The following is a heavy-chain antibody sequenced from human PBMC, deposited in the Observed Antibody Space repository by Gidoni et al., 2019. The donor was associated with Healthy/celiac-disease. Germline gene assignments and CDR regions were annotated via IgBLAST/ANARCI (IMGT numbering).Heavy chain of an antibody. D-gene: IGHD2-2*01. CDR1: GGSFSGYY. Sequence: QVQLQQWGAGLLKPSETLSLTCAVYGGSFSGYYWSWIRQPPGKGLEWIGEINHSGSTNYNPSLKSRVTISVDTSKNQFSLKLSSVTAADTAVYYCARNRRVVPAALHRVYYFDYWGQGTLVTVSS. V-gene: IGHV4-34*01. J-gene: IGHJ4*02. CDR2: INHSGST. CDR3: ARNRRVVPAALHRVYYFDY.